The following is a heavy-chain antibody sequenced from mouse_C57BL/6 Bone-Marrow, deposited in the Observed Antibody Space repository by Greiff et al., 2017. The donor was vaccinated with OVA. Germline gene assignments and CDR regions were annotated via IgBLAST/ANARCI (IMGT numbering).Heavy chain of an antibody. J-gene: IGHJ3*01. D-gene: IGHD1-1*01. CDR2: FLPGSGRT. V-gene: IGHV1-9*01. Sequence: QVQLQQSGAELMKPGASVKLSCKAPGYTFTGYWIEWVKQRPGHGLEWIGEFLPGSGRTNYNEKFKGKATFTADTSSNPAYMQLRSLTTEDSAIDFWALRLFAYWGQGTLVTVAA. CDR3: ALRLFAY. CDR1: GYTFTGYW.